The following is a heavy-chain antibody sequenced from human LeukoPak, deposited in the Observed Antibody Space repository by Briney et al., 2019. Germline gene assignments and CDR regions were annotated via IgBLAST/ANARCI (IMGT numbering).Heavy chain of an antibody. D-gene: IGHD5-18*01. J-gene: IGHJ4*02. CDR2: MYPGDSDT. CDR3: ARQVTWIQLWPHFDY. V-gene: IGHV5-51*01. Sequence: GESLQIYCQGSGYSSTRYWIGWVRQLPGKGLEWMGIMYPGDSDTRYSPYFQGQVTISADKSISTAYLQWSSLKASNTAMYYCARQVTWIQLWPHFDYWGQGTLVTVSS. CDR1: GYSSTRYW.